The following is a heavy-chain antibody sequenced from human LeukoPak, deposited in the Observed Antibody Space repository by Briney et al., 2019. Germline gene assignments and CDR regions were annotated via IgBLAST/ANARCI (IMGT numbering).Heavy chain of an antibody. J-gene: IGHJ6*02. CDR3: ARDGSTFTSGAMDV. CDR2: ASDSGNT. CDR1: GGPFSGYY. D-gene: IGHD3-3*02. V-gene: IGHV4-59*13. Sequence: PSETLSLTCAVYGGPFSGYYWSWIRQPPGEGLEWIGYASDSGNTNYNPSLKRRVTISVDTSKNQFSLKLSSVTAADTAVYYCARDGSTFTSGAMDVWGRGTTVTVSS.